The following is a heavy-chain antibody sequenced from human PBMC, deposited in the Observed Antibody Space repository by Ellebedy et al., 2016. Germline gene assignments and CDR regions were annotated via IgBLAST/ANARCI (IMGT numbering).Heavy chain of an antibody. D-gene: IGHD6-13*01. J-gene: IGHJ6*03. CDR1: GGSFSGYY. Sequence: SETLSLXXAVYGGSFSGYYWSWIRQPPGKGLEWIGEINHSGSTNYNPSLKSRVTISVDTSKNQFSLKLSSVTAADTAVYYCARVLTRPGRRKQQLEPWYYYYMDVWGKGTTVTVSS. CDR3: ARVLTRPGRRKQQLEPWYYYYMDV. V-gene: IGHV4-34*01. CDR2: INHSGST.